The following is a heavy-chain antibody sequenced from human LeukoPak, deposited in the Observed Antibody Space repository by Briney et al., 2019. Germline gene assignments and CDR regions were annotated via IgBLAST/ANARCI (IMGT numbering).Heavy chain of an antibody. CDR2: INPNSGGT. V-gene: IGHV1-2*02. CDR1: GYTFTGYY. J-gene: IGHJ6*02. CDR3: ARGHYYDSSGYYRSGLYHSYGMDV. D-gene: IGHD3-22*01. Sequence: GASVKVSCKASGYTFTGYYMHWVRQAPGQGLEWMRWINPNSGGTNYAQKFQGRVTMTRDTSISTAYMELSRLRSDDTAVYYCARGHYYDSSGYYRSGLYHSYGMDVWGQGTTVTVSS.